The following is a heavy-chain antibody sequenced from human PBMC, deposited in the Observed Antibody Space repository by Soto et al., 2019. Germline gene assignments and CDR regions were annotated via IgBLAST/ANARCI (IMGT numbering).Heavy chain of an antibody. CDR2: IYYSGST. Sequence: ETLSLTCTVSGGSISSYYWSWIRQPPGKGLEWIGYIYYSGSTNNNPSLKRRVTISVDTSKNQFSLKLSSLTAADTAVYYCARVWGGAFDIWGQGTMVTVS. V-gene: IGHV4-59*01. J-gene: IGHJ3*02. CDR1: GGSISSYY. D-gene: IGHD3-10*01. CDR3: ARVWGGAFDI.